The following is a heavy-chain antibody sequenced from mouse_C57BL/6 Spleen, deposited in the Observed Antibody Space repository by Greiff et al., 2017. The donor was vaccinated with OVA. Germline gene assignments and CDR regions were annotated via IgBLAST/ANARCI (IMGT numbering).Heavy chain of an antibody. V-gene: IGHV5-17*01. CDR2: ISSGSSTI. CDR3: ARNRGAWFAY. Sequence: EVKLVESGGGLVKPGGSLKLSCAASGFTFSDYGMHWVRQAPEKGLEWVAYISSGSSTIYYADTVKGRFTISRDNAKNTLFLQMTSLRSEDTAMYYCARNRGAWFAYWGQGTLVTVSA. D-gene: IGHD2-14*01. J-gene: IGHJ3*01. CDR1: GFTFSDYG.